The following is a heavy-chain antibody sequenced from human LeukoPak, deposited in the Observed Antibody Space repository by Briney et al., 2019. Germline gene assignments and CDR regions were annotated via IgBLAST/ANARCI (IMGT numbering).Heavy chain of an antibody. V-gene: IGHV4-59*01. J-gene: IGHJ4*02. Sequence: PSETLSLTCTVSGGSISSYYWSWIRQPPGKGLEWIGYIYYSGSTNYNPSPKSRVTISVDTSKNQFSLKLSSVTAADTAVYYCARDSEGYYFDYWGQGTLVTVSS. CDR3: ARDSEGYYFDY. CDR2: IYYSGST. CDR1: GGSISSYY.